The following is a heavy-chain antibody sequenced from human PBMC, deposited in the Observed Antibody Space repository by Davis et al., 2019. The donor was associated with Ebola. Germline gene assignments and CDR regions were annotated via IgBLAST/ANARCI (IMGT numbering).Heavy chain of an antibody. D-gene: IGHD2-2*01. CDR1: GFTFSSYS. CDR3: TTDPNCSSTSCYGYYYYYYGMDV. V-gene: IGHV3-15*07. Sequence: GESLKISCAASGFTFSSYSMNWVRQAPGKGLEWVGRIKSKTDGGTTDYAAPVKGRFTISRDDSKNTLYLQMNSLKTEDTAVYYCTTDPNCSSTSCYGYYYYYYGMDVWGQGTTVTVSS. CDR2: IKSKTDGGTT. J-gene: IGHJ6*02.